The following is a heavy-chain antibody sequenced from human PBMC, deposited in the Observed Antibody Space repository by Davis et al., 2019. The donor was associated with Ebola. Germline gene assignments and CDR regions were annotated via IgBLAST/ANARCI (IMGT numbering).Heavy chain of an antibody. CDR1: GGSISSYY. Sequence: SETLSLTCTVSGGSISSYYWSSIRQPPGKGLEWIGSIYYSGSTYYNPSLKSRVTISVDTSKNQFSLKLSSLTAAYTAVYFCARGGYCSGGSCGYYYYYYGMDVWGEGTTVTVAS. V-gene: IGHV4-39*01. J-gene: IGHJ6*04. D-gene: IGHD2-15*01. CDR2: IYYSGST. CDR3: ARGGYCSGGSCGYYYYYYGMDV.